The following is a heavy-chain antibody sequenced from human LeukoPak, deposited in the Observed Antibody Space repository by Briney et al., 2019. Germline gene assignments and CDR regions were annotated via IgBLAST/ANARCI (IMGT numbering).Heavy chain of an antibody. Sequence: GGSLRLSCAASGFTFSGYWMSWVRQAPGKGLEWVANIKQDGSEKYYVDSVKGRFTISRDNAKNSLYLQMNSLRAEDTAVYYCARAPTYYDFWSGSRDAFDIWGQGTMVTVSS. CDR3: ARAPTYYDFWSGSRDAFDI. D-gene: IGHD3-3*01. CDR2: IKQDGSEK. V-gene: IGHV3-7*01. J-gene: IGHJ3*02. CDR1: GFTFSGYW.